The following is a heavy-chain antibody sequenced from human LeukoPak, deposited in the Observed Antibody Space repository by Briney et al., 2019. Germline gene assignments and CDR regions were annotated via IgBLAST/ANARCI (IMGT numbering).Heavy chain of an antibody. CDR3: AKDSKAYYYDSSGTPDI. Sequence: TGGSLRLSCAASGFTFSSYAMSWVRQAPGKGLEWVSDISGSGGSTYYADSVKSRFTICRDNSKNTLYLQMNSLRAEDTAVYYCAKDSKAYYYDSSGTPDIWGQGTMLTVSS. D-gene: IGHD3-22*01. V-gene: IGHV3-23*01. CDR2: ISGSGGST. CDR1: GFTFSSYA. J-gene: IGHJ3*02.